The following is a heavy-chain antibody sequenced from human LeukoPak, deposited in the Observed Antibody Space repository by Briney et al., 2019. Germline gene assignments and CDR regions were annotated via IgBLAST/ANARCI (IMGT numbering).Heavy chain of an antibody. V-gene: IGHV3-15*01. Sequence: KSGGSLRLSCATSGLTFNNAWMSWFRQAPGKGLEWVGRIKSKIDGGTSDYAAPVQGRFTISRDDSKNTLYLQMNSLKIEDTAVYYCATDPGEWESIWGQGTMVTVSS. CDR3: ATDPGEWESI. CDR1: GLTFNNAW. CDR2: IKSKIDGGTS. J-gene: IGHJ3*02. D-gene: IGHD1-26*01.